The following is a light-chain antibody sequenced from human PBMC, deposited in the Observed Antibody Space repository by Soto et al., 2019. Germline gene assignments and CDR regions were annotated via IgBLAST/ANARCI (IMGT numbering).Light chain of an antibody. CDR1: SGHTSYA. J-gene: IGLJ2*01. CDR3: QTWGTGIYVV. Sequence: QLVLTQSPSASASLGASVKLTCTLSSGHTSYAIAWHQQQPEKGPRSLMKLNSDGSHSKGDGIPDRFSGSSSGAERYLTISSLRSEDEADYYCQTWGTGIYVVFGGGTKLTVL. CDR2: LNSDGSH. V-gene: IGLV4-69*01.